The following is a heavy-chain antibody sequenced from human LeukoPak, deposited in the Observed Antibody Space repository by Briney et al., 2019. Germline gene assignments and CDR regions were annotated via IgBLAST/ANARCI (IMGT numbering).Heavy chain of an antibody. CDR2: ISYDGSNK. CDR3: ARVDSGYDFFSY. D-gene: IGHD5-12*01. CDR1: GFTFSSYA. V-gene: IGHV3-30-3*01. Sequence: GGSLRLSCAASGFTFSSYAMHWVRQAPGKGLEWVAVISYDGSNKYYADSVKGRFTISRDNSKNTLYLQTNSLRAEDTAVYYCARVDSGYDFFSYWGQGTLVTVSS. J-gene: IGHJ4*02.